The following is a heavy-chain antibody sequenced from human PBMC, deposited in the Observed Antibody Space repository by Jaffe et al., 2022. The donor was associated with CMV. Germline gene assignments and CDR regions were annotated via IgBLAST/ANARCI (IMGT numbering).Heavy chain of an antibody. CDR1: GFTFSSYA. CDR3: AGNYDFWSGYSTKWWFDP. D-gene: IGHD3-3*01. CDR2: ISGSGGST. J-gene: IGHJ5*02. Sequence: EVQLVESGGGLVQPGGSLRLSCAASGFTFSSYAMSWVRQAPGKGLEWVSAISGSGGSTYYADSVKGRFTISRDNSKNTLYLQMNSLRAEDTAVYYCAGNYDFWSGYSTKWWFDPWGQGTLVTVSS. V-gene: IGHV3-23*04.